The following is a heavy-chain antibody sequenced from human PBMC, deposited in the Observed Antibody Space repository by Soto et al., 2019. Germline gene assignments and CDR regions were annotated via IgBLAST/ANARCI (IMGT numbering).Heavy chain of an antibody. CDR3: AKFPEPAQWLVAVGDVGDS. CDR2: ISGSGGST. D-gene: IGHD6-19*01. Sequence: EVQLLESGGGLVQPGGSLRLSCAASGFTFSSYAMSWVRQAPGKGLEWVSAISGSGGSTYYADSVKGRFTISRDNSKNTLYLQMNSLRAEDTAVYYCAKFPEPAQWLVAVGDVGDSWGQGTLVTVSS. CDR1: GFTFSSYA. V-gene: IGHV3-23*01. J-gene: IGHJ4*02.